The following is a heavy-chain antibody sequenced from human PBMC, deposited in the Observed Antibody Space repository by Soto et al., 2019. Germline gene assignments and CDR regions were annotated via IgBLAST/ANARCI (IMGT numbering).Heavy chain of an antibody. CDR3: ARGPYCSSTSCYYPRVCFDP. CDR1: GYSFTSYW. CDR2: IYPGDSDT. Sequence: PGESLKISCKGSGYSFTSYWIGWVRQMPGKGLEWMGIIYPGDSDTRYSPSFQGQVTISADKSISTAYLQWSSLKASDTAMYYCARGPYCSSTSCYYPRVCFDPWGQGTLVTVSS. D-gene: IGHD2-2*01. V-gene: IGHV5-51*01. J-gene: IGHJ5*02.